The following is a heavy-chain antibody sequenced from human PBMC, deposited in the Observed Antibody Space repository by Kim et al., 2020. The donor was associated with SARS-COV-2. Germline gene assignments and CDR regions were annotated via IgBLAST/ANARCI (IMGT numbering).Heavy chain of an antibody. CDR2: IYYSGST. Sequence: TLSLTCTVSGGSISSGGYYWSWIRQHPGKGLEWIGYIYYSGSTYYNPSLKSRVTISVDTSKNQFSLKLSSVTAADTAVYYCARAPRGGVITFGGVISGGFDYWGQGTLVTVSS. CDR1: GGSISSGGYY. V-gene: IGHV4-31*03. J-gene: IGHJ4*02. D-gene: IGHD3-16*02. CDR3: ARAPRGGVITFGGVISGGFDY.